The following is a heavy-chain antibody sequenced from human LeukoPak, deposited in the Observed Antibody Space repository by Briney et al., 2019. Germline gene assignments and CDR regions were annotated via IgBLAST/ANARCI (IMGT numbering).Heavy chain of an antibody. J-gene: IGHJ4*02. D-gene: IGHD4-17*01. CDR3: ARGDYGDYTWDY. V-gene: IGHV1-8*01. Sequence: GASVKVSCKASGYTFTSYGINWVRQATGQGLGWMGWMNPNSGNTGYAQKFQGRVTMTRNTSISTAYMELSSLRSEDKAVYYCARGDYGDYTWDYWGQGTLVTVSS. CDR2: MNPNSGNT. CDR1: GYTFTSYG.